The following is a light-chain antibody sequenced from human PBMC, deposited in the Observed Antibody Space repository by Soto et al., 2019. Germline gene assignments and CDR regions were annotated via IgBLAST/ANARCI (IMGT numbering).Light chain of an antibody. Sequence: EIVLTQSPGTLSLSPGERATLSCRASQTVSGTYLAWYQQKPGQAPRLLIYGTSNRATGIPDRFSGSGSGTDFTLTISGLEPEDFSVYYCQQRDKWPITFGQGTRLEIK. V-gene: IGKV3-11*01. CDR3: QQRDKWPIT. CDR1: QTVSGTY. CDR2: GTS. J-gene: IGKJ5*01.